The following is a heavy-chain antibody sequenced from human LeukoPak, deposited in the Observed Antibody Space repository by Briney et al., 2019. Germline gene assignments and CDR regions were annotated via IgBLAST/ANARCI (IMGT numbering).Heavy chain of an antibody. V-gene: IGHV1-8*01. J-gene: IGHJ6*03. CDR3: ARGRLVRGVIIKDYYMDV. CDR1: GYTFTSYD. D-gene: IGHD3-10*01. CDR2: MNPNSGNT. Sequence: ASVKVSCKASGYTFTSYDINWVRQATGQGLEWMGWMNPNSGNTGYAQKFQGRVTMTRNTSISTAYMELSGLRSEDTAVYYCARGRLVRGVIIKDYYMDVWGKGTTVTISS.